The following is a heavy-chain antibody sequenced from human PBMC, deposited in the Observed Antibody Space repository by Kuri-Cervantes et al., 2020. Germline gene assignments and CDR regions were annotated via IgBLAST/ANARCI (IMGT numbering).Heavy chain of an antibody. Sequence: ASVKVSCKVSGYSLSESAIHWVRQAPGKGLEWMGRIHSKNAERNYAPRFQGRVALTEDTFTDTAYMELRSLRFDDTAVYYCAIDRPSDLGQGTLVTVSS. CDR3: AIDRPSD. CDR1: GYSLSESA. V-gene: IGHV1-24*01. CDR2: IHSKNAER. J-gene: IGHJ4*02.